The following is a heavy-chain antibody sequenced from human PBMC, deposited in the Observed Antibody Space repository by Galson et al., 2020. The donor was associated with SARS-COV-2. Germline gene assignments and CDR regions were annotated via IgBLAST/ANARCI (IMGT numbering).Heavy chain of an antibody. Sequence: SETLSLTCAVYGGSFSNYYWSWIRQFPGKELEWIGEINHSGVTNYNPSIKSRVTISVDTSKNQFSMNLRSVTAADTAVYFCARGRNRRAAYFEYFQRWGQATLLTVSS. CDR2: INHSGVT. CDR3: ARGRNRRAAYFEYFQR. V-gene: IGHV4-34*01. CDR1: GGSFSNYY. D-gene: IGHD6-25*01. J-gene: IGHJ1*01.